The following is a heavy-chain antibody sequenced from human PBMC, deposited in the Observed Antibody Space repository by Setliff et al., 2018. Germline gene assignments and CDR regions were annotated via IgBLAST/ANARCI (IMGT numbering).Heavy chain of an antibody. J-gene: IGHJ1*01. Sequence: GESLKISCAASRITFSSFAMHWVRQAPGKGLEWVGFIRFDGTIKYYADSVKGRFTISRDNSKNTLYLEMNSLRSEDTGIYYCAKDNIWSLDDWGQGTQVTVSS. D-gene: IGHD2-8*02. V-gene: IGHV3-30*02. CDR1: RITFSSFA. CDR2: IRFDGTIK. CDR3: AKDNIWSLDD.